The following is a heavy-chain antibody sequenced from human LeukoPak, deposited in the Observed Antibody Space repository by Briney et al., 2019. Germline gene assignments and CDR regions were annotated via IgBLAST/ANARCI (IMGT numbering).Heavy chain of an antibody. Sequence: GGSLRLSCAASGFTFGDYAMHWVRQAPGKGLEWVSGISWNSDSIGYADSVKGRFTISRDNAKNSLYLQMNSLTIEDTGMYYCAKSDRGSSWYVYYFQHWGQGTLVTVSP. D-gene: IGHD6-13*01. CDR2: ISWNSDSI. CDR3: AKSDRGSSWYVYYFQH. V-gene: IGHV3-9*01. J-gene: IGHJ1*01. CDR1: GFTFGDYA.